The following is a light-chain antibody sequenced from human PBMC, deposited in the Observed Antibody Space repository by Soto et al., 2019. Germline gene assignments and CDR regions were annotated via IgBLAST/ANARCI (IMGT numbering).Light chain of an antibody. CDR1: QSVGSSY. V-gene: IGKV3-20*01. CDR2: GTS. J-gene: IGKJ1*01. Sequence: EIVMTQSPGTLSVSPGEGATLSCGASQSVGSSYLAWYQQKPGQAPRVLIYGTSSRATGIPDRFSGSGSGTDFTLTISRLEPEDFAVYYCQQYGSSPWTFGQGTKVDIK. CDR3: QQYGSSPWT.